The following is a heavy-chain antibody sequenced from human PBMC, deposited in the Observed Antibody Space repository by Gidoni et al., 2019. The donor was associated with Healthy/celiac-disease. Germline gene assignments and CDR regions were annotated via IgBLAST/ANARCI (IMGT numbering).Heavy chain of an antibody. Sequence: VQLVESGAGLVQPGRSLRLSCAASGFTFDAYAMHWVRQAPGKGLEWVAGISWNSGSIGYADSVKGRVTISRDNAKNALYLQMNSLRAEDTALYYWASRGSSSSWGQGTLVTVSS. CDR2: ISWNSGSI. D-gene: IGHD6-13*01. CDR3: ASRGSSSS. CDR1: GFTFDAYA. J-gene: IGHJ4*02. V-gene: IGHV3-9*01.